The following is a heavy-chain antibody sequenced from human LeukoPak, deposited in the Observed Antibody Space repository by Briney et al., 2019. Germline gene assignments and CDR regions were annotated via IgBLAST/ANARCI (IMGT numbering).Heavy chain of an antibody. CDR1: GFTFSSYA. V-gene: IGHV3-23*01. Sequence: GRSLRLSCAASGFTFSSYAMSWVRQAPGKGLEWVSGILDSGYSTYYANSVKGRFTISRDNSNNTLYLQMNSLRAEDTAVYYCAKLGGHPLHNYYVGVWGKGTTVAVSS. CDR3: AKLGGHPLHNYYVGV. J-gene: IGHJ6*03. CDR2: ILDSGYST. D-gene: IGHD3-16*01.